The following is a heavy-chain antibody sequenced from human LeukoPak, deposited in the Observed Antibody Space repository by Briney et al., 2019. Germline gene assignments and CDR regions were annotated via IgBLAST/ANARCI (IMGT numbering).Heavy chain of an antibody. Sequence: GGSLRLSCAASGFTFSSYWMSWVRQAPGKGLEWVANIKQDGSQKYYVDSVKGRFTISRDNAKNSLYLQMNSLRAEDTAVYYCAKDTDVAVAGTGGDYGMDVWGQGTTVTVSS. CDR1: GFTFSSYW. CDR3: AKDTDVAVAGTGGDYGMDV. CDR2: IKQDGSQK. D-gene: IGHD6-19*01. V-gene: IGHV3-7*01. J-gene: IGHJ6*02.